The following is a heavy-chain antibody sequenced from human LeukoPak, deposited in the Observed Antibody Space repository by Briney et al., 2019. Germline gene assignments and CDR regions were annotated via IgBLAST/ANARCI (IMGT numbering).Heavy chain of an antibody. CDR3: ARDSDSSGYYPLLFGY. CDR2: IYYSGST. V-gene: IGHV4-59*01. J-gene: IGHJ4*02. D-gene: IGHD3-22*01. Sequence: SETLSLTCTVSGGSISSYYWSWIRQPPGKGLEWIGYIYYSGSTNYNPSLKSRVTISVDTSKNQFSLKLSSVTAADTAVYYCARDSDSSGYYPLLFGYRGQGTLVTVSS. CDR1: GGSISSYY.